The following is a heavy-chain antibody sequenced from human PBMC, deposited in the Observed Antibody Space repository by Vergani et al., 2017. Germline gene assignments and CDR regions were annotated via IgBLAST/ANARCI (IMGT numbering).Heavy chain of an antibody. V-gene: IGHV4-34*01. J-gene: IGHJ6*02. CDR2: IDHTGRP. CDR3: ARGNAEANCHLYYYYCMDV. Sequence: QVQLQQWGGGLLKPSETLSLTCVVNGGSFTSYHWTWIRQSPGEGLEWVGDIDHTGRPDYNPSLKRRLTMSVDKSRNQFSLTLNSVTATDTAIYFCARGNAEANCHLYYYYCMDVWGQGTAVTVS. D-gene: IGHD1-26*01. CDR1: GGSFTSYH.